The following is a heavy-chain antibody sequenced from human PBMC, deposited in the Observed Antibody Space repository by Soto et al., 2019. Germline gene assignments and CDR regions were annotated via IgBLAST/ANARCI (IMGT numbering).Heavy chain of an antibody. V-gene: IGHV1-58*01. CDR1: GFTFTSSA. D-gene: IGHD2-2*01. CDR2: IVVGSGNT. J-gene: IGHJ5*02. CDR3: SRLNPIVVVPTPMGWFDP. Sequence: SVKVSCKASGFTFTSSAVQWVRQARGQRLEWIGWIVVGSGNTNYAQKFQERVTITRDMSTSTAYMELSSLRSEDTAVYFCSRLNPIVVVPTPMGWFDPWGQGTLVTVSS.